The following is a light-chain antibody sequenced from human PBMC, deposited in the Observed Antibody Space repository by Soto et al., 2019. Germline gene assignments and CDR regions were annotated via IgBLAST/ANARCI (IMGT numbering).Light chain of an antibody. CDR1: SGDVGAYDY. J-gene: IGLJ1*01. CDR3: SSYAGSNYPYV. Sequence: QSALTQPPSASGSPGQSVTISCTGTSGDVGAYDYVSWYQQHPGKAPKLLIYEVTKRPLGVPDRFSGSKSGNAASLTVSGLQAEDEADYYCSSYAGSNYPYVFGTGTKFTVL. CDR2: EVT. V-gene: IGLV2-8*01.